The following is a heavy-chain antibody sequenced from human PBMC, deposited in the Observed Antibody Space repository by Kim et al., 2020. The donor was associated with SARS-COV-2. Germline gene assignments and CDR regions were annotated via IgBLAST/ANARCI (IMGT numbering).Heavy chain of an antibody. CDR1: GGSISSYY. CDR3: SSTYCGGDCSYYYYYGMDV. CDR2: IYYSGST. V-gene: IGHV4-59*01. J-gene: IGHJ6*02. D-gene: IGHD2-21*02. Sequence: SETLSLTCTVSGGSISSYYWSWIRQPPGKGLEWIGYIYYSGSTNYNPSLKSRVTISVDTSKNQFSLKLSSVTAADTAVYYCSSTYCGGDCSYYYYYGMDVWGPGTTVTVS.